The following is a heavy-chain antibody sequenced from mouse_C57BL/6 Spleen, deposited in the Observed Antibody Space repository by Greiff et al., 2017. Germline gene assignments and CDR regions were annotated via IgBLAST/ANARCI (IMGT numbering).Heavy chain of an antibody. Sequence: VQLQQSGAELVKPGASVKLSCTASGFNIKDYYMHWVKQRTEQGLEWIGRIDPEDGETTYAPKFQGKATITADTSSNTADLQLSSLTSEDTAVYYCAFYGSRFDYWGQGTTLTVSS. CDR2: IDPEDGET. CDR3: AFYGSRFDY. V-gene: IGHV14-2*01. D-gene: IGHD1-1*01. J-gene: IGHJ2*01. CDR1: GFNIKDYY.